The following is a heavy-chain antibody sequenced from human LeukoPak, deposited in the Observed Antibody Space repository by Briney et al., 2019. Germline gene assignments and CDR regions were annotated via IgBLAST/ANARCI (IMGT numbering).Heavy chain of an antibody. J-gene: IGHJ4*02. D-gene: IGHD3-10*01. V-gene: IGHV3-23*01. CDR3: AKSMVQGVIIMEADH. CDR2: ISDSGGST. Sequence: PGGSLRPSCAASGFTFSSYAMSWVRQAPGKGLEWVSAISDSGGSTYYADSVKGRFTISRDNSKNTLYLQMNSLRAEDTAVYYCAKSMVQGVIIMEADHWGQGTLVTVSS. CDR1: GFTFSSYA.